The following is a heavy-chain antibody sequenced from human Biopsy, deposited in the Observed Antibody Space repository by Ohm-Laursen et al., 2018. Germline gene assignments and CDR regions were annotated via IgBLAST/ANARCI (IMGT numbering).Heavy chain of an antibody. J-gene: IGHJ4*02. CDR1: GGSFSGYY. Sequence: ILSLTCAVYGGSFSGYYWSWIRQPPGKGLEWIGEMNHGGSTNYNSSLKSRVTISVDTSKNQFSLKLNSVTAADTAVYYCARGSNWNDWSFDYWGQGTVVTVPS. CDR2: MNHGGST. V-gene: IGHV4-34*01. CDR3: ARGSNWNDWSFDY. D-gene: IGHD1-20*01.